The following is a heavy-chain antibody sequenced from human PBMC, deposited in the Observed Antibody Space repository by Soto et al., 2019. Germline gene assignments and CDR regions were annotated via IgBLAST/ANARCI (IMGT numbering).Heavy chain of an antibody. V-gene: IGHV1-2*02. D-gene: IGHD3-3*01. CDR2: INPNSGGT. J-gene: IGHJ5*02. CDR3: ARPYCDFWSGYPHGWFDP. Sequence: GASVKVSCKASGYTFTGYYMHWVRQAPGQGLEWMGWINPNSGGTNYAQKFQGRVTMTRDTSISTAYMELSRLRSDDTAVYYCARPYCDFWSGYPHGWFDPWGQGTLVTVSS. CDR1: GYTFTGYY.